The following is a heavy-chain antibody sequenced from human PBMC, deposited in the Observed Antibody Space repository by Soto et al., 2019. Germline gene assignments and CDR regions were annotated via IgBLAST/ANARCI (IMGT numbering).Heavy chain of an antibody. J-gene: IGHJ4*02. CDR1: GGSISSYY. CDR2: IYYSGST. D-gene: IGHD4-17*01. Sequence: SETLSLTCTVSGGSISSYYWSWIRQPPGKGLEWIGYIYYSGSTNYNPSLKSRVTTSVDTSKNQFSLKLSSVTAADTAVYYCARRYGASFDYWGQGTLVTVSS. CDR3: ARRYGASFDY. V-gene: IGHV4-59*01.